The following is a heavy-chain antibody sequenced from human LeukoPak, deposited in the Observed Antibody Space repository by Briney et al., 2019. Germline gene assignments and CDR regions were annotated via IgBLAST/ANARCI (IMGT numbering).Heavy chain of an antibody. CDR3: ARESTAILDY. CDR1: GRSLSSGDYY. CDR2: IYYSGST. V-gene: IGHV4-30-4*08. Sequence: QVQLQESGPGLVKPSHTLSLPCTVSGRSLSSGDYYCIWIRQPPGTRLQWIGYIYYSGSTYYNPSLKSRVTISVDTSKNQFSLKLSSVTAADTAVYYCARESTAILDYWGQGTLVTVSS. J-gene: IGHJ4*02. D-gene: IGHD5-18*01.